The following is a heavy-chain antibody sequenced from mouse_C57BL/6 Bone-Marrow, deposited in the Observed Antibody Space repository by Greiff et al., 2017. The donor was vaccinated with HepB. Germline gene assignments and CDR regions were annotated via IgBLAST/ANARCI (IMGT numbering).Heavy chain of an antibody. CDR1: GFTFSSYT. CDR3: ARHAYYYGSGLFAY. J-gene: IGHJ3*01. CDR2: ISGGGGST. V-gene: IGHV5-9*01. D-gene: IGHD1-1*01. Sequence: EVQVVESGGGLVKPGGSLKLSCAASGFTFSSYTMSWVRQTPEKRLEWVATISGGGGSTYYPDSVKGRFTISRDNAKNTMYLQMIGLRSEDTALYYCARHAYYYGSGLFAYWGQGALVNVSA.